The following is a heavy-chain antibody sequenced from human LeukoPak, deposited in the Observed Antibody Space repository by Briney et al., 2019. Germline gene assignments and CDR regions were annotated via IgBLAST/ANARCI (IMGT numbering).Heavy chain of an antibody. V-gene: IGHV3-74*01. CDR3: AREFRKSVGWYFDL. Sequence: GGSLRLSCVASGFSFSSYWMHWVRQAPGEGLVWVSRINNEDSRTGYADSVKGRFTISRDNAKNTLYLQMSSLRAEDTAVYYCAREFRKSVGWYFDLWVRGTLVTVSS. J-gene: IGHJ2*01. CDR2: INNEDSRT. CDR1: GFSFSSYW.